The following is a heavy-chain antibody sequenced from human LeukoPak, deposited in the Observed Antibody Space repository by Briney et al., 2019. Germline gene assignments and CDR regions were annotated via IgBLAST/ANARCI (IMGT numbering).Heavy chain of an antibody. V-gene: IGHV3-48*01. CDR2: ISSSGSTK. Sequence: GGSLRLSCGASGITFSSYSMNWVRQAPGKGLEWVSYISSSGSTKYYADSVKGRFTISSDNSKNTLYLQMNSLRAEDTAVYYCAKDLPNHRPTAYDFWSGYSYYYYYGMDVWGQGTTVAVSS. CDR1: GITFSSYS. D-gene: IGHD3-3*01. J-gene: IGHJ6*02. CDR3: AKDLPNHRPTAYDFWSGYSYYYYYGMDV.